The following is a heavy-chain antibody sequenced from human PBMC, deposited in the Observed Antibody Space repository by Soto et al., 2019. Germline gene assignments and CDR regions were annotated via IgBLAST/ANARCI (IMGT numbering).Heavy chain of an antibody. D-gene: IGHD2-15*01. J-gene: IGHJ3*02. Sequence: EVQLVESGGGLVQPGGSLRLSCAASGFTFSSYWLRWVRQAPGKGLEWVANITQAGSEKYYVDSVKGRFTISRDNAKNSPSLQMNSRRAADTAVYYCARETLDIVVVVAATGDAFDIWGQGTMVTVSS. CDR2: ITQAGSEK. CDR3: ARETLDIVVVVAATGDAFDI. CDR1: GFTFSSYW. V-gene: IGHV3-7*01.